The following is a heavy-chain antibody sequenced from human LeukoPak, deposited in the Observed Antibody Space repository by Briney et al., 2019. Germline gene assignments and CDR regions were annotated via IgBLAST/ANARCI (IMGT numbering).Heavy chain of an antibody. V-gene: IGHV3-74*01. Sequence: GGSLRLSCAASGFNFRNYWMHWVRQAPGKGLVWVSRINSDGSSTSYADSVKGRFTISRDNAENTLYLQINSLRAEDTAVYYCARWSYGSGYALDYWGQGTLVTVSS. CDR2: INSDGSST. D-gene: IGHD5-12*01. CDR3: ARWSYGSGYALDY. CDR1: GFNFRNYW. J-gene: IGHJ4*02.